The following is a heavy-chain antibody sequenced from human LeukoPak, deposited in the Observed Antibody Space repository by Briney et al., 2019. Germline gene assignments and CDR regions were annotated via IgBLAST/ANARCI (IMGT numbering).Heavy chain of an antibody. CDR2: IRSKTYGGTT. J-gene: IGHJ4*02. CDR3: TRDTVGFDFWSGYSEY. D-gene: IGHD3-3*01. CDR1: GFTFGDYA. V-gene: IGHV3-49*04. Sequence: GGSLRLSCTASGFTFGDYAVSWVRQAPGKGLEWVGFIRSKTYGGTTDYAASVKGRFTISRDDSKSIAYLQMNSLKTEDTAVYYCTRDTVGFDFWSGYSEYWGQGTVVTVSS.